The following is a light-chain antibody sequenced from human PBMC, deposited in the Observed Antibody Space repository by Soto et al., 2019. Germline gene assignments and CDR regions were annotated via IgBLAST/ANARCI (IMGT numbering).Light chain of an antibody. V-gene: IGLV2-14*01. Sequence: QSALTQPASVSGSPGQSITISCTGTSSDVGGYNYVSWYQQHPGKAPKLMIYDVSNRPSGVSNRFSGSKSGNTASLTVSGLQVEDEADYYCSSHAGSSVVFGVGTKLTVL. CDR2: DVS. CDR3: SSHAGSSVV. J-gene: IGLJ2*01. CDR1: SSDVGGYNY.